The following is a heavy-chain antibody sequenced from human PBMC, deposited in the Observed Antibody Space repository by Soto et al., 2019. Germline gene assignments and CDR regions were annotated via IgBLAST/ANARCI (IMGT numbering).Heavy chain of an antibody. V-gene: IGHV4-4*02. CDR2: ISHSGTT. CDR3: ARRIAVDTTRGFDY. CDR1: GGSISSTNW. Sequence: QVQLQESGPGLVKPSGTLSLTCAVSGGSISSTNWWSWVRQPPGEGPEWIGEISHSGTTNYNPSLASRVTSSMDTSKNHLSLSQGSVTASDTAVYFCARRIAVDTTRGFDYWGQGTLVTVSS. D-gene: IGHD6-19*01. J-gene: IGHJ4*02.